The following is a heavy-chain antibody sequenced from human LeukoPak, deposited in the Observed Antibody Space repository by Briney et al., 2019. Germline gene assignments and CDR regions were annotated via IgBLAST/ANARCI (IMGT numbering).Heavy chain of an antibody. D-gene: IGHD6-19*01. CDR3: AGTSKWLAFDY. CDR1: GGSVSNDY. CDR2: IYYSGST. V-gene: IGHV4-59*02. Sequence: SETLSPTCTVSGGSVSNDYWSWVRQPPGKALEWIGNIYYSGSTNYNPSLKSRVTISLDTANNQFSLKLSSVTAADTAVYYCAGTSKWLAFDYWGQGTLVTVSS. J-gene: IGHJ4*02.